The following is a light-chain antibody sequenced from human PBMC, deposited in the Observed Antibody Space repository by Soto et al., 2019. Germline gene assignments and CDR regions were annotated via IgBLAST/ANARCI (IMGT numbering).Light chain of an antibody. CDR3: LQFGSSPGFT. J-gene: IGKJ3*01. Sequence: EIVLTQSPGTLSLSPGERATLSCRASQSINSRYLAWYQQKPGQAPRLLIYGASSRATGIPDRFSGSGSGTDFTLTISRLEPEDFAVYDCLQFGSSPGFTFGPGTKVDIK. CDR1: QSINSRY. CDR2: GAS. V-gene: IGKV3-20*01.